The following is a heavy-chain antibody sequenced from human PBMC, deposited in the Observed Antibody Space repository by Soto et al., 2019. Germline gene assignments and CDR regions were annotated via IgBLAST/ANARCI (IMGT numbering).Heavy chain of an antibody. V-gene: IGHV1-46*01. J-gene: IGHJ4*02. Sequence: QVQLVQSGAEVKKPGASVKVSCKASGYTFTSYYMHWVRQAPGQGLEWMGIINPSGGSTSYAQKFQGRVTMTRDTSASTVYMELSSLRSEDTAVYYCVFVYDCSGGSCYFDCWGQGTLVTVSS. D-gene: IGHD2-15*01. CDR1: GYTFTSYY. CDR2: INPSGGST. CDR3: VFVYDCSGGSCYFDC.